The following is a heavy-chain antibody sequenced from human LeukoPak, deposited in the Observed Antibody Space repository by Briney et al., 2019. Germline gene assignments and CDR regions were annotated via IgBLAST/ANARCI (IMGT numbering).Heavy chain of an antibody. CDR1: GFTFSSYG. CDR2: ISYDGSNK. V-gene: IGHV3-30*18. CDR3: AKEKVGATLFDY. D-gene: IGHD1-26*01. J-gene: IGHJ4*02. Sequence: GGSLRLSCAASGFTFSSYGMHWVRQAPGKGLEWVAVISYDGSNKYYADSVKGRFTISRDNSKNTLYLQMNSLRAEDTAVYYCAKEKVGATLFDYWGQGTLVTVSS.